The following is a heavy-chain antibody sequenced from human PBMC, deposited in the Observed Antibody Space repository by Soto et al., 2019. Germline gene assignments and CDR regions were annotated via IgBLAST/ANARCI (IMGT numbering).Heavy chain of an antibody. CDR1: GGSISSGDYY. V-gene: IGHV4-30-4*01. J-gene: IGHJ4*02. Sequence: QVQLQESGPGLVKPSQTLSLTCTVSGGSISSGDYYWSWIRQPPGKGLEWIGYIYYSGSTYYNPSLKSRVTISVDTSKNQFSLKLSSVTAADTAVYYCARQSPGRYGDLGGELDYWGQGTLVTVSS. D-gene: IGHD4-17*01. CDR3: ARQSPGRYGDLGGELDY. CDR2: IYYSGST.